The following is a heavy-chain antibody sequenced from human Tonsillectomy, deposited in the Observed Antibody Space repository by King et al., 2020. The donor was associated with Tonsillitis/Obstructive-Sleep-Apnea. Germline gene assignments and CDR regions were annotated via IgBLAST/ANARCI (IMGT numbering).Heavy chain of an antibody. CDR3: ARPDEDCSGGSCSHYWFDP. J-gene: IGHJ5*02. V-gene: IGHV1-2*02. CDR1: GYTFTGYY. D-gene: IGHD2-15*01. Sequence: QLVQSGAEVKKPGASVKVSCKASGYTFTGYYMHWVRQAPGQGLEWMGWINPNSGGTNYAQKFQGRVTMTSDTSISTAYMELSRLRSDDTAVFYCARPDEDCSGGSCSHYWFDPWGQGTLVTVSS. CDR2: INPNSGGT.